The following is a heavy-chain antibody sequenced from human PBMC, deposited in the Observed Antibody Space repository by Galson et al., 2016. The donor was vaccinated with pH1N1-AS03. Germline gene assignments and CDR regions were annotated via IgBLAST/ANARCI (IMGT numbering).Heavy chain of an antibody. Sequence: SLTCNVSGASISSSSYCWGWIRQPPGKGLEWIGSICYSVTTYYNPSLKSRLTISVETSKNQFSLKLSSVTAADTAVYFCARDHSHSRGYYVSWGPGTSVTVSS. V-gene: IGHV4-39*07. CDR3: ARDHSHSRGYYVS. J-gene: IGHJ4*02. CDR2: ICYSVTT. CDR1: GASISSSSYC. D-gene: IGHD3-22*01.